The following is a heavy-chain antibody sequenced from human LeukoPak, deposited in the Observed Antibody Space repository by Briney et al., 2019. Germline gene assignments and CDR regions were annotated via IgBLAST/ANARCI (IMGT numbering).Heavy chain of an antibody. Sequence: PSETLSLTCTVSGGSISSYYWNWIRQPPGKGLEWIGYIYYSGSTNYNPSLKSRVTISVDTSKNQFSLKLSSVTAADTAVYYCASYGPSWSYRGFDYWGQGTLVTVSS. J-gene: IGHJ4*02. CDR1: GGSISSYY. CDR2: IYYSGST. V-gene: IGHV4-59*01. D-gene: IGHD4/OR15-4a*01. CDR3: ASYGPSWSYRGFDY.